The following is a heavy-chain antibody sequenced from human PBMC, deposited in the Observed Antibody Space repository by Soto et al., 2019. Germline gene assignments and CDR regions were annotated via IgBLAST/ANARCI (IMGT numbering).Heavy chain of an antibody. CDR3: ASWHEREHAYDV. D-gene: IGHD1-1*01. CDR2: LYDVDGS. J-gene: IGHJ3*01. CDR1: GLTVSGKKY. V-gene: IGHV3-53*01. Sequence: DVQLVESGGGLIQPGASLRLYCAAFGLTVSGKKYVAWVRQATGKGLEWVSALYDVDGSFYADSVKGRFTTSSDSSKTTVYLQMNGLRPDDTAVYYCASWHEREHAYDVWGQGTTVTVSS.